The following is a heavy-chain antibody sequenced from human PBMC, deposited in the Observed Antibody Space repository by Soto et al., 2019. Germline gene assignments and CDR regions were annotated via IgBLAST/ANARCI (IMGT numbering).Heavy chain of an antibody. Sequence: PGGSLRLSCAASGFTVNNNYMHWVRQAPGKGLEWVAVIWYDGSNKYYADSVKGRFTISRDNSKNTLYLQMNSLRAEDTAVYYCARAATSLTAMVNWGQGTLVTVSS. CDR2: IWYDGSNK. CDR3: ARAATSLTAMVN. V-gene: IGHV3-33*08. D-gene: IGHD5-18*01. CDR1: GFTVNNNY. J-gene: IGHJ4*02.